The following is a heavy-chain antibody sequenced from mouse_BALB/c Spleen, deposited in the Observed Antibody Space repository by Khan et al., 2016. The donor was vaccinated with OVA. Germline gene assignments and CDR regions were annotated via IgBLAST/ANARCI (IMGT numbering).Heavy chain of an antibody. Sequence: QVQLKQSGAELVKPGASVKLSCKASGYTFTSYYMYWVKQRPGQGLEWIGEINPSNGGTNVNEKFKSKATLTVDKSSSTAYMEVSSLTSEDSAVYYCTRGGYGSPFAYWGQGTLVTVSA. CDR1: GYTFTSYY. J-gene: IGHJ3*01. CDR2: INPSNGGT. D-gene: IGHD1-1*01. CDR3: TRGGYGSPFAY. V-gene: IGHV1S81*02.